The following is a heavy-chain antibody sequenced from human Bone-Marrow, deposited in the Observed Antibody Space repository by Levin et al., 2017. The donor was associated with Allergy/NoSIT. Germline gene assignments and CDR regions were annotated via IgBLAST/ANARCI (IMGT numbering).Heavy chain of an antibody. D-gene: IGHD6-13*01. CDR3: ARGGRDVAAAAFHY. Sequence: GGSLRLSCAASGFTVSDYYMYWIRQAPGKGLECVSYISSSGTFTKSADSVRGRFTISRDPANNSLYLEMNGLRVEDTAVYFCARGGRDVAAAAFHYWGQGALVTVSS. CDR1: GFTVSDYY. J-gene: IGHJ4*02. CDR2: ISSSGTFT. V-gene: IGHV3-11*05.